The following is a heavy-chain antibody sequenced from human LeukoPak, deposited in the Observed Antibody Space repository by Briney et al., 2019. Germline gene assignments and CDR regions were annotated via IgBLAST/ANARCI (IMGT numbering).Heavy chain of an antibody. CDR1: GFTFSSYS. Sequence: GGSLRLSCAASGFTFSSYSMNWVRQAPGKGLEWVSFISSSSSTIYYADSVKGRFTISRDNSKNTLYLQMNSLRAEDTAVYYCARGIAAANYAFDIWGQGTMVTVSS. J-gene: IGHJ3*02. D-gene: IGHD6-13*01. CDR2: ISSSSSTI. CDR3: ARGIAAANYAFDI. V-gene: IGHV3-48*01.